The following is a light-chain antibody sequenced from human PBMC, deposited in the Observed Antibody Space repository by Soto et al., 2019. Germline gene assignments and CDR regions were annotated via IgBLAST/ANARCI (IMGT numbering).Light chain of an antibody. Sequence: EIVMTQSPATLSVSPGERATLSCRASQSVSSNLAFYQQKPGQAPRLLIYGASTRATGIPARFSGSGSGTEFTLTISSLQSEDVAVYYCQQYNNWPPWTFGQGTKVDIK. CDR3: QQYNNWPPWT. CDR1: QSVSSN. J-gene: IGKJ1*01. CDR2: GAS. V-gene: IGKV3-15*01.